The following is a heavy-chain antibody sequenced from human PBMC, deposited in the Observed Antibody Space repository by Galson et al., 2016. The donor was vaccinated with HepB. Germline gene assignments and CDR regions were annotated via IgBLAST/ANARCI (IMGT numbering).Heavy chain of an antibody. V-gene: IGHV4-30-4*01. CDR2: IDYTGST. Sequence: TLSLTCTVSGGSISSGDYYWSWIRQPPGKGLDWIGYIDYTGSTYYNPSLKSRVSISVDTSKNQFSLRLSSVTAADTALYYCARIYSNYVLGMDVWGRGTTVTVSS. D-gene: IGHD4-11*01. CDR3: ARIYSNYVLGMDV. CDR1: GGSISSGDYY. J-gene: IGHJ6*02.